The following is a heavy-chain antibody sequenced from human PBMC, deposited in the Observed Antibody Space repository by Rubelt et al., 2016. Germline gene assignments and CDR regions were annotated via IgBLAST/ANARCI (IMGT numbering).Heavy chain of an antibody. CDR3: ARGNSGYDYGLDC. V-gene: IGHV1-2*02. CDR1: GYTFTGYY. D-gene: IGHD5-12*01. CDR2: INPNSGGT. J-gene: IGHJ4*02. Sequence: QVQLVQSGAEVKKPGASVKVSCKASGYTFTGYYMHWVRQAPGQGLEWMGWINPNSGGTNSEQTCPGGLARTRDTSVSAADMERSRLTSAEAAVYYWARGNSGYDYGLDCWGQGTLVTVSS.